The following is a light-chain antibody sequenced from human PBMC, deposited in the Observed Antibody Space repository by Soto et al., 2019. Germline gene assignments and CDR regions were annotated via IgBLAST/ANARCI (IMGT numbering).Light chain of an antibody. J-gene: IGLJ1*01. Sequence: QSALTQPRSVSGSPGQSVTISCTGTSSDVGGYNYVSWYQQHPGKAPKLMIYDVSKRPSGVPDRFSGSKSGNTASLTISGLYAEDEADYYCCSFAGSIYVFGTGTKVTVL. CDR3: CSFAGSIYV. V-gene: IGLV2-11*01. CDR2: DVS. CDR1: SSDVGGYNY.